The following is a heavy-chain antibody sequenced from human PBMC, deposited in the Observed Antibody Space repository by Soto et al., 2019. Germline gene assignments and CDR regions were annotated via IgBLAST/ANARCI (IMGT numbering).Heavy chain of an antibody. V-gene: IGHV3-23*01. J-gene: IGHJ4*02. CDR1: GFTVSSYV. CDR3: AKKSGYSDYDPFDY. D-gene: IGHD5-12*01. Sequence: GGSLRLSCAASGFTVSSYVMGSVRQAPGKWLEWVSAVSTRGDSTFYAGSVKGRFAISTDNSKQRLYLQMNSLRAEDAAVYYRAKKSGYSDYDPFDYWGQGTLVTVSS. CDR2: VSTRGDST.